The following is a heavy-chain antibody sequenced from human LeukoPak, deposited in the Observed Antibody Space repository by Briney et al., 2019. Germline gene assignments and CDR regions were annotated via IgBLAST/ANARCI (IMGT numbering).Heavy chain of an antibody. CDR2: INPKSGGT. D-gene: IGHD6-19*01. CDR1: GYTFTGYY. J-gene: IGHJ3*02. CDR3: ARGTVRWLVGIDAFDI. V-gene: IGHV1-2*02. Sequence: EASVKVSYTASGYTFTGYYMHWVRQAPGQGGERMGWINPKSGGTKYTQKFQGTVTMTRDTSISTAYMELSRLRSDDTAVYYCARGTVRWLVGIDAFDIWGQGTMVTVSS.